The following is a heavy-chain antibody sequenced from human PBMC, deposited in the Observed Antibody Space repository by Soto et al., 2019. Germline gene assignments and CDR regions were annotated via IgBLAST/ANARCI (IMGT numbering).Heavy chain of an antibody. V-gene: IGHV3-49*04. CDR2: IRSKVHGGTT. CDR1: GFTFGDFA. D-gene: IGHD3-22*01. CDR3: SRANYYDSNGYYYYFDY. Sequence: PGGSLRLSCTASGFTFGDFAVTWVRQAPGKGLEWVGFIRSKVHGGTTEYAASVNGRFTISRDDSKSIAYLQMNSLKTDDTAVYYCSRANYYDSNGYYYYFDYWGQGTLVTVSS. J-gene: IGHJ4*02.